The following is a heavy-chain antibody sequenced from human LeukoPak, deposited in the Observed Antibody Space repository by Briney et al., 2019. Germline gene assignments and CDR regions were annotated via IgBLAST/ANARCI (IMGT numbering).Heavy chain of an antibody. D-gene: IGHD3-3*01. V-gene: IGHV4-39*01. Sequence: SETLSLTYTVSGASISSGSHYWGWIRQPPGKGLEYIGSIYYSGNTYYNPSLKSRASISVDTSKNQFSLKLSSVTAPDTALYYCARHKPADFWSGYFDFWGQGTLVTVSS. CDR1: GASISSGSHY. J-gene: IGHJ4*02. CDR2: IYYSGNT. CDR3: ARHKPADFWSGYFDF.